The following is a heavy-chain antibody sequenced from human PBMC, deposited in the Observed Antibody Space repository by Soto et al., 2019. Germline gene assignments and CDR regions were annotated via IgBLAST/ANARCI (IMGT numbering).Heavy chain of an antibody. Sequence: ASVKVSCKASGYTFTSYDINWVRQATGQGLEWMGWMNPNSGNTGYVQKFQGRVTMTRNTSISTAYMELSSLRSEDTAVYYCARGGRDGYNYYYYGMDVWGQGTTVTVSS. V-gene: IGHV1-8*01. J-gene: IGHJ6*02. D-gene: IGHD5-12*01. CDR1: GYTFTSYD. CDR3: ARGGRDGYNYYYYGMDV. CDR2: MNPNSGNT.